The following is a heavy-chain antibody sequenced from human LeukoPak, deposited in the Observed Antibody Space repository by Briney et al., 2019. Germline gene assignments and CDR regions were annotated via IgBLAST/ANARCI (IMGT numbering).Heavy chain of an antibody. CDR3: ARDGVATNDY. CDR1: GFNFSSYS. J-gene: IGHJ4*02. V-gene: IGHV3-48*01. D-gene: IGHD5-12*01. CDR2: ISSSSSTV. Sequence: GGSLRPSCAASGFNFSSYSMNWVRPAPGEGPGWVSYISSSSSTVFYAGSVKGRFTIPRDNGKNTLYLQMNRLRAEDTAVYYCARDGVATNDYWGQGILVAVSS.